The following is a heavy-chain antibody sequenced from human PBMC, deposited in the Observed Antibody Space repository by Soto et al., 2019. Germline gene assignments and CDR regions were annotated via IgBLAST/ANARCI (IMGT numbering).Heavy chain of an antibody. CDR3: VRVARRPPRSSYF. D-gene: IGHD3-3*01. CDR1: GGSVSSGSYY. V-gene: IGHV4-61*01. Sequence: SETLSLTCTVSGGSVSSGSYYWSWIRQPPGKGLEWIGYIYYSGSTNYNPSLKSRVTISVDTSKNQFSLKLSSVTAADTAVYYCVRVARRPPRSSYFRGQGTLVTRSS. J-gene: IGHJ4*02. CDR2: IYYSGST.